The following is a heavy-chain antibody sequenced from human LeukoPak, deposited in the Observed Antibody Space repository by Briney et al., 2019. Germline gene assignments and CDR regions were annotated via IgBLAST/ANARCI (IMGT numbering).Heavy chain of an antibody. V-gene: IGHV3-30*04. CDR1: GFSFSDYT. D-gene: IGHD3-9*01. CDR2: ISFDGSNK. J-gene: IGHJ4*02. CDR3: ASKYFDSQNQFDY. Sequence: QPGGSLRLSCTASGFSFSDYTMHWVRQAPGKGLEWVALISFDGSNKYYTDSVKGRFTISRDNAKNSLYLQMNSLRAEDTAVYYCASKYFDSQNQFDYWGQGTLVTVSS.